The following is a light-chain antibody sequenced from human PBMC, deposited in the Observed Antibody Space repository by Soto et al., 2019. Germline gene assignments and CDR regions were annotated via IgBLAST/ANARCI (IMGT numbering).Light chain of an antibody. CDR3: QQLNSFPIP. Sequence: IQLTQSPSSLSASVGDRVTISCRASHGIANFLAWYQQKPVKAPKLLIYGASTLQSGVPSRFSGSRSGTDFTLTISSLQTEDFETYYCQQLNSFPIPFGPGTKVDSK. V-gene: IGKV1-9*01. CDR1: HGIANF. J-gene: IGKJ3*01. CDR2: GAS.